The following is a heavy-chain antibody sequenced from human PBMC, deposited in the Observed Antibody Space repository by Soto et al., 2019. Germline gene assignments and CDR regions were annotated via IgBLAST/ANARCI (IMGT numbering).Heavy chain of an antibody. D-gene: IGHD3-22*01. CDR2: IWYDGSNK. J-gene: IGHJ3*02. Sequence: QVQLVESGGGVVQPGRSLRLSCAASGFTFSSYGMHWVRQAPGKGLEWVAVIWYDGSNKYYADSVKGRFTISRDNSKNTLYLQMNSRRAEDTAVYYCARDDSTYYYDSSGFGAFDIWGQGTMVTVSS. CDR1: GFTFSSYG. CDR3: ARDDSTYYYDSSGFGAFDI. V-gene: IGHV3-33*01.